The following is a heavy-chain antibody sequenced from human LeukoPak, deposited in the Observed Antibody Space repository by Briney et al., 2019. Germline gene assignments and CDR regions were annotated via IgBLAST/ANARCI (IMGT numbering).Heavy chain of an antibody. J-gene: IGHJ4*02. V-gene: IGHV1-46*01. CDR2: INPSGGST. CDR1: GYTFTSYY. CDR3: ARGYSSGYYFGLYYFDY. Sequence: GASVKVSCKASGYTFTSYYIHWVRQAPGQGLEWMGLINPSGGSTNYAQKFQGRVTMARDTSKNQFSLKLSSVTAVDTAVYYCARGYSSGYYFGLYYFDYWGQGTLVTVSS. D-gene: IGHD3-22*01.